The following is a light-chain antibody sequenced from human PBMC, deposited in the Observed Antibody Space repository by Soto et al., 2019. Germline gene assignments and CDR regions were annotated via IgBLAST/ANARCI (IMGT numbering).Light chain of an antibody. CDR2: EVS. J-gene: IGLJ1*01. CDR3: CSYAGSTYV. CDR1: SSDVGFYNL. Sequence: QSALTQPASVSGSPGQSITISCAGTSSDVGFYNLVSWYQQHPGKAPKLMIYEVSKRPSGVSNRFSGSKSGNTASLTISGLQAEDDADYYCCSYAGSTYVFGTGTKPTVL. V-gene: IGLV2-23*02.